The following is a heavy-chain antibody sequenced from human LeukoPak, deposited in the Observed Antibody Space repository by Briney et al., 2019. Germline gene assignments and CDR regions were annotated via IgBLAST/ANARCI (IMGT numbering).Heavy chain of an antibody. Sequence: PGGSLRLSCAASGFTFSSYDIHWVRQAPGKGLEWVAVISYDGSNKYYADSVKGRFTISRDNSKNTLYLQMNSLRVEDTAVYYCARDPPPAMVGYFDYWGQGTLVTVSS. CDR1: GFTFSSYD. V-gene: IGHV3-30-3*01. D-gene: IGHD5-18*01. CDR3: ARDPPPAMVGYFDY. CDR2: ISYDGSNK. J-gene: IGHJ4*02.